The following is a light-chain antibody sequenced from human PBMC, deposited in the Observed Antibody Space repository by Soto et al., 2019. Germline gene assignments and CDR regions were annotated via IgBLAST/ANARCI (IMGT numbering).Light chain of an antibody. CDR1: QSVSSK. CDR2: GVS. V-gene: IGKV3-15*01. J-gene: IGKJ2*01. CDR3: QQYNNWPHT. Sequence: EIVMTQSPATLSVSPGERATLSCRASQSVSSKLAWFQQKPGQAPSLLIYGVSTRAIGVPVRFSGSGSGTEFTLTINSLQPEDFAVYYCQQYNNWPHTFGQGTKVDNK.